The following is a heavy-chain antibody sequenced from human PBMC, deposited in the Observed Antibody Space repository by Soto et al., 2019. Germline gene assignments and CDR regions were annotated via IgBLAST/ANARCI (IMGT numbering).Heavy chain of an antibody. J-gene: IGHJ4*02. CDR2: ISFDGSTQ. Sequence: QVQLVQSGGGVVQPGRSLRLSCAASGFSFNSYGLHWVRQAPGRGLEWVAVISFDGSTQYYADSVKGRFTISRDKDKNTLYLQLSSLGAEDTAVYYCAREKDTTSSIDFWGQGTLVTVSS. CDR1: GFSFNSYG. D-gene: IGHD1-1*01. CDR3: AREKDTTSSIDF. V-gene: IGHV3-30*03.